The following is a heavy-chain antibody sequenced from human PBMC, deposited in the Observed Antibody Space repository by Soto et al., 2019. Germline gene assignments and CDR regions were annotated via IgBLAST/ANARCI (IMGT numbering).Heavy chain of an antibody. CDR3: ARDQDLGGYDLRPMYGLDV. CDR1: GSTFEDYG. J-gene: IGHJ6*02. Sequence: GVFLRRSCARFGSTFEDYGMPGGGQIPGKALGWVSGINWISGTVGDADSGKGGFTISRDSGKNSPYLPMNTLRPEDPTLYFCARDQDLGGYDLRPMYGLDVWGQGTTVTVSS. D-gene: IGHD5-12*01. V-gene: IGHV3-9*01. CDR2: INWISGTV.